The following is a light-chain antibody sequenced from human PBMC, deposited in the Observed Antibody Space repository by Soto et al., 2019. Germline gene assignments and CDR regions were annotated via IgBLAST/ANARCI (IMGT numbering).Light chain of an antibody. J-gene: IGLJ1*01. Sequence: QSALTQPASVSGSPGQSITISCTGTSSDVGSYNYVSWYQQHPGKAPKVMIYDVRNRPSGVSYRFSGSKSGNTASLTISGLQAEDEADYYCSSYTTSSTYVFGTGTKGTVL. CDR3: SSYTTSSTYV. CDR1: SSDVGSYNY. CDR2: DVR. V-gene: IGLV2-14*01.